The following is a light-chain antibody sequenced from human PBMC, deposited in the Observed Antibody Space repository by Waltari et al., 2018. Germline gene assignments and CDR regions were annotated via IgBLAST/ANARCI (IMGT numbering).Light chain of an antibody. Sequence: QSVLTQPPSASGTPGQSVTISCSGSIPNIRTPYVYWYHQLPGTAPKLLIYLTQQRPSGVPDRFSASKSGTSASLAISGLRFEDEADYYCATRDEGPTVVFGGGTKLTVL. CDR1: IPNIRTPY. CDR3: ATRDEGPTVV. CDR2: LTQ. V-gene: IGLV1-47*01. J-gene: IGLJ2*01.